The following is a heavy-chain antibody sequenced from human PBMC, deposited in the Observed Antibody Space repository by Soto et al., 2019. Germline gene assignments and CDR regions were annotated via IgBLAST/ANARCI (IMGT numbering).Heavy chain of an antibody. CDR2: IGYDGGNK. V-gene: IGHV3-33*01. CDR3: ARDGQWLPRDGLRSSYYFDY. J-gene: IGHJ4*02. CDR1: GFNFSSYV. D-gene: IGHD6-19*01. Sequence: QVQLVESGGGVVQPGRSLRLSCAASGFNFSSYVMHWVRQAPGKGRGGWAVIGYDGGNKYYEASVKGRFTTSRDNSKNTLYLQMNSLRAEDTAVYYCARDGQWLPRDGLRSSYYFDYWGQGTLVTVSS.